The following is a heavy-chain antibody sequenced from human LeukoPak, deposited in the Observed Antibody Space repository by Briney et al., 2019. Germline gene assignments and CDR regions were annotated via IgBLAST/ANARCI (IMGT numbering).Heavy chain of an antibody. CDR1: GGSFSGYY. Sequence: SETLSLTCAVYGGSFSGYYWSWIRQPPGKGLEWIGSIYYSGSTYYNPSLKSRVTISVDTSKNQFSLKLSSVTAADTAVYYCARAPMIVVAYDYWGQGTLVTVSS. CDR2: IYYSGST. D-gene: IGHD3-22*01. J-gene: IGHJ4*02. CDR3: ARAPMIVVAYDY. V-gene: IGHV4-34*01.